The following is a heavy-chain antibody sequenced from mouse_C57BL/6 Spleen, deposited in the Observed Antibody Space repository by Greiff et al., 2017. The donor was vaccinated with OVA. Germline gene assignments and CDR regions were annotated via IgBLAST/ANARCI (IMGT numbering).Heavy chain of an antibody. CDR1: GYTFTSYW. CDR2: MYPGSGST. J-gene: IGHJ4*01. D-gene: IGHD2-5*01. V-gene: IGHV1-55*01. CDR3: ARGYYSNSYAMDY. Sequence: VQLQQPGAELVKPGASVKMSCKASGYTFTSYWITWVKQRPGQGLEWIEDMYPGSGSTNYNEKFTSKATLTVDTSSSTAYMQLSSLISEDSAVYYCARGYYSNSYAMDYWGQGTSVTVSS.